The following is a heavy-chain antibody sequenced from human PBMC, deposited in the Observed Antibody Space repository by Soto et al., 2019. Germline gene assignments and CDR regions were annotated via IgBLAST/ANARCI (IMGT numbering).Heavy chain of an antibody. CDR2: MYNTGST. J-gene: IGHJ6*02. CDR3: ARDLWGYCGADCYPLDV. Sequence: SETLSLTCTVYSGSISSYYWSWIRQPPGKGLEWIGYMYNTGSTIYNPSLKSRVTISVDTSKNQFSLKLNSVTAADTAVYYCARDLWGYCGADCYPLDVWGQGTTVTVS. CDR1: SGSISSYY. D-gene: IGHD2-21*02. V-gene: IGHV4-59*01.